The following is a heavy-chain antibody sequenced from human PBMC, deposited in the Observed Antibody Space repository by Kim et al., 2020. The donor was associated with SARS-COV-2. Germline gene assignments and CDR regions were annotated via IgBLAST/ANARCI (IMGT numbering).Heavy chain of an antibody. J-gene: IGHJ6*02. CDR3: ARILSVSGYGVHPGDYGMDV. Sequence: SGPTLVKPTQTLTLTCTFSGFSLSTSGMCVSWIRQPPGKALEWLARIDWDDDKYYSTSLKTRLTISKDTSKNQVVLTMTNMDPVDTATYYCARILSVSGYGVHPGDYGMDVWGQGTTVTVSS. CDR1: GFSLSTSGMC. CDR2: IDWDDDK. V-gene: IGHV2-70*11. D-gene: IGHD5-12*01.